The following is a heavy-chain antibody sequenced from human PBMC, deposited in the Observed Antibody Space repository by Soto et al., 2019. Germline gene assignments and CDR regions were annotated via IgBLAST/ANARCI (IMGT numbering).Heavy chain of an antibody. J-gene: IGHJ5*02. CDR3: ARDPNYDFWSGYRSAWFYP. CDR1: GGTFSSYA. D-gene: IGHD3-3*01. Sequence: GASVKVSCKASGGTFSSYAISWVRQAPGQGLEWMGGIIPIFGTANYAQKFQGRVTITADESTSTAYMELSSLRSEDTAVYYCARDPNYDFWSGYRSAWFYPWGQGTRVTVSS. V-gene: IGHV1-69*13. CDR2: IIPIFGTA.